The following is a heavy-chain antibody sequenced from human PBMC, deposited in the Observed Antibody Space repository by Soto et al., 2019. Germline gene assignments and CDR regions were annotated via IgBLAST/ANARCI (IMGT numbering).Heavy chain of an antibody. CDR3: ARDGGYSYGPFDY. CDR2: ISSSSSTI. Sequence: GGSLRLSCAASGFAFSSYSMNWVRQAPGKGLEWVSYISSSSSTIYYADSVKGRFTISRDNAKNSLYLQMNSLRAEDTAVYYCARDGGYSYGPFDYWGQGTLVTVSS. CDR1: GFAFSSYS. V-gene: IGHV3-48*01. D-gene: IGHD5-18*01. J-gene: IGHJ4*02.